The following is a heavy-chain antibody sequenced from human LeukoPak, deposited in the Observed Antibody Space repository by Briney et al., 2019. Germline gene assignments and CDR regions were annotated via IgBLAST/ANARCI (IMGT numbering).Heavy chain of an antibody. CDR2: IYYSGST. D-gene: IGHD6-19*01. V-gene: IGHV4-59*01. CDR3: ASNTLVEGAVADHG. CDR1: GGSISSYY. Sequence: PSETLSLTCTVSGGSISSYYWSWIRQPPGKGLEWIGYIYYSGSTNYNPSLKSRVTISVDTSKNQFSLKLSSVTAADTAVYYCASNTLVEGAVADHGWGQGTLVTVSS. J-gene: IGHJ4*02.